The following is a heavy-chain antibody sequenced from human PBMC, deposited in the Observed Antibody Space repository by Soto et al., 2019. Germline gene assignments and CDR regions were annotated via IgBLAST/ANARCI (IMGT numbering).Heavy chain of an antibody. J-gene: IGHJ3*02. Sequence: ASVKVSCKASGYTFTSYGISWVRQAPGQGLEWMGWISAYNGNTNYAQKLQGRVTMTTDTSTSTAYMELRSLRSDDTAVYYCARERTIFGVVIYRDDAFDIWGQGTTVTVSS. CDR3: ARERTIFGVVIYRDDAFDI. V-gene: IGHV1-18*01. CDR2: ISAYNGNT. CDR1: GYTFTSYG. D-gene: IGHD3-3*01.